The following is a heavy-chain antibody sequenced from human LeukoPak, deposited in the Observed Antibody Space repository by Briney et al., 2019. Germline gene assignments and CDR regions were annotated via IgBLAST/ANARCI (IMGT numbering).Heavy chain of an antibody. D-gene: IGHD1/OR15-1a*01. CDR1: GYTFTGYY. Sequence: ASVTVSCKASGYTFTGYYMHWVRQAPGQGLEWLGWINPNSGGTNYAQKFQGRVTMTRDTSISTAYMELSRLRSDDTAVYYCARGNRAHYGMDVWGQGTTVTVSS. J-gene: IGHJ6*02. CDR3: ARGNRAHYGMDV. V-gene: IGHV1-2*02. CDR2: INPNSGGT.